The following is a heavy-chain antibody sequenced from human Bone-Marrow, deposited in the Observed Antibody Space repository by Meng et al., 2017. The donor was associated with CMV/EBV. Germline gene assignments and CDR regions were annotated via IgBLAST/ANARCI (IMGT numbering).Heavy chain of an antibody. CDR1: GFTFSSYD. CDR2: IGTAGDT. CDR3: ARKHNWNDAFDY. D-gene: IGHD1-20*01. J-gene: IGHJ4*02. V-gene: IGHV3-13*01. Sequence: GGSLRLSCAASGFTFSSYDMHWVRQATGKGLEWVSAIGTAGDTYYPGSVKGRFTISRENAKNSLYLQMNSLRAGDTAVYYCARKHNWNDAFDYWGQGTLVTVSS.